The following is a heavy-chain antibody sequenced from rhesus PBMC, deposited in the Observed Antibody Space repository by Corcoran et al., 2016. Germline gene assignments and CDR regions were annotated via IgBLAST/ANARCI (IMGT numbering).Heavy chain of an antibody. D-gene: IGHD5-24*01. CDR1: GGSISDSYR. Sequence: QLQLQESGPGLVKPSETLSVTCAVSGGSISDSYRWSWIRQPPGKGLEWIGYIYGSRTSTNYNPPLKSGVTIAKDTSKNQCSLKLSSVTAADTVVYYCARESSGYSLYYFDYWGQGVLVTVSS. V-gene: IGHV4S10*01. CDR2: IYGSRTST. J-gene: IGHJ4*01. CDR3: ARESSGYSLYYFDY.